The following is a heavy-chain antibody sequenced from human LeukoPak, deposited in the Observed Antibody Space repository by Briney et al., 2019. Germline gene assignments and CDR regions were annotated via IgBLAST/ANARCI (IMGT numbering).Heavy chain of an antibody. J-gene: IGHJ4*02. CDR2: IYHSGSA. V-gene: IGHV4-38-2*02. Sequence: SETLSLTCTVSGYSISNDYYWDWIRQPPGKGLEWIGSIYHSGSAYYNPSLKSRVTISIDTSKNQFSLKLSSVTAADTAVYYCARDGTVIVVGPFDYWGQGTLVTVSS. D-gene: IGHD3-22*01. CDR3: ARDGTVIVVGPFDY. CDR1: GYSISNDYY.